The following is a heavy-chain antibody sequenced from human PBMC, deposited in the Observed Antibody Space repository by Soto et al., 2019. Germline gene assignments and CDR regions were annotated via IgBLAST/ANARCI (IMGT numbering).Heavy chain of an antibody. V-gene: IGHV3-9*01. CDR1: GFTFDDYA. D-gene: IGHD4-17*01. J-gene: IGHJ6*02. CDR3: AKDLMTTLRNYYYGMDV. CDR2: ISWNSGSI. Sequence: GGSLRLSCAASGFTFDDYAMHWVRQAPGKGLEWVSGISWNSGSIGYADSVKGRFTISRDNAKNSLYLQMNSLRAEDTALYYCAKDLMTTLRNYYYGMDVWGQGTTVTVSS.